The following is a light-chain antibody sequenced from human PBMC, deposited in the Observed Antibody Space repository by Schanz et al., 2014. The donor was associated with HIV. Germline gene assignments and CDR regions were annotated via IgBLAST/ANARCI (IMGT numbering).Light chain of an antibody. CDR1: QSVSRN. CDR2: SAS. Sequence: EIVMTQTPATLSVSPGERATLSCRASQSVSRNLAWYQQKPGQAPRLLIYSASTRATGIPARFSGGGSGTEFTLTISSLQSEDFAIYYCQQYDNWPPFTFGPGTRVD. V-gene: IGKV3-15*01. CDR3: QQYDNWPPFT. J-gene: IGKJ3*01.